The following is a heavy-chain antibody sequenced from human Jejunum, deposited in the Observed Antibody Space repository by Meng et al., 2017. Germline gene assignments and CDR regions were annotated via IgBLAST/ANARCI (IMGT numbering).Heavy chain of an antibody. J-gene: IGHJ6*02. CDR1: GFSFSSSA. V-gene: IGHV3-23*01. CDR3: AKYMVGGFYYYGMDV. Sequence: GGSLRLSCAASGFSFSSSAVSWVRQVPGKGLEWVSGISGSGGSTNYADSVKGRFTISRDNSKNTLYLQMNSLRAEDTAVYYCAKYMVGGFYYYGMDVWGQGTTVTVSS. CDR2: ISGSGGST. D-gene: IGHD4/OR15-4a*01.